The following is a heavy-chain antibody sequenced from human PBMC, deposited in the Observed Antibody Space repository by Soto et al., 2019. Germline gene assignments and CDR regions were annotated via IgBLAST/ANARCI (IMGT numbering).Heavy chain of an antibody. D-gene: IGHD3-9*01. V-gene: IGHV5-51*01. CDR2: IYPADSET. J-gene: IGHJ3*02. Sequence: PGESLKISCKGSGYSFPSFWIGWLRQLPGKGLEWMGIIYPADSETRYSPSFQGQVTISADKSISTAYLQWSSLKASDTAIYYCATIRIYDILTNYYAGPFDIWGQGTMVTVSS. CDR1: GYSFPSFW. CDR3: ATIRIYDILTNYYAGPFDI.